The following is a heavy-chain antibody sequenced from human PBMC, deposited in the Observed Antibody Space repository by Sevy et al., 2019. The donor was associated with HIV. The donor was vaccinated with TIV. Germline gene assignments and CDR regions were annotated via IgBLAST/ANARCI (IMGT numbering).Heavy chain of an antibody. V-gene: IGHV5-51*01. D-gene: IGHD1-1*01. Sequence: GESLKISCKGSGYRFADYWIGWVRQMPGKGLEYMGIIYPGDSDTRYSPPFQGQVTISVDKSINTAYLQWSSLKASDTAIYYCARGARGTLPSYYYYTLNVWGQWTTVTVSS. CDR3: ARGARGTLPSYYYYTLNV. CDR1: GYRFADYW. J-gene: IGHJ6*02. CDR2: IYPGDSDT.